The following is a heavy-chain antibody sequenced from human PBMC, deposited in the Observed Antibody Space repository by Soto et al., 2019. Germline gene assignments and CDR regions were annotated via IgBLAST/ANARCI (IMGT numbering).Heavy chain of an antibody. CDR2: FTASGST. CDR3: AKLTDS. D-gene: IGHD3-9*01. V-gene: IGHV3-23*01. CDR1: GFTFSSYS. J-gene: IGHJ4*02. Sequence: EVQVLESGGGLVQPGGSLRLSCVTSGFTFSSYSMSWFRQGPGKGLEWISTFTASGSTYYADSVKGRFTISRDNSKNTLLMQMNSLRAEDTATYYGAKLTDSWGQGTLVTVSS.